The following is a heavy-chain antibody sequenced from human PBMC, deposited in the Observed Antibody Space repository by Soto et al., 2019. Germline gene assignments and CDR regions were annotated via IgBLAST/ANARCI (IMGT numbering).Heavy chain of an antibody. J-gene: IGHJ5*02. CDR3: ARAMYGNWNYAEYNWFDP. V-gene: IGHV3-21*01. Sequence: GGSLSLSCAASGFTFSSYSMHWVRQAPGKGLEWVSSISSSSSYIYYADSVKGRFTISRDNAKNSLYLQMNSLRAEDTAVYYCARAMYGNWNYAEYNWFDPWGQGTLVTVSS. CDR2: ISSSSSYI. D-gene: IGHD1-7*01. CDR1: GFTFSSYS.